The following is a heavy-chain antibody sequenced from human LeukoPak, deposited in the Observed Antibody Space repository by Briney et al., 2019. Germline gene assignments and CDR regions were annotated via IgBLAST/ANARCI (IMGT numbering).Heavy chain of an antibody. V-gene: IGHV1-69*05. CDR1: GGTFSSYA. D-gene: IGHD3-3*01. CDR3: TTGFGVVIFFDY. Sequence: SVKVSCKASGGTFSSYAISWVRQAPGQGLEWMGRIIPIFGTANYAQKFQGRVTITTDESTSTAYMELSSLRSEDTAVYYCTTGFGVVIFFDYWGQGTLVTVSS. CDR2: IIPIFGTA. J-gene: IGHJ4*02.